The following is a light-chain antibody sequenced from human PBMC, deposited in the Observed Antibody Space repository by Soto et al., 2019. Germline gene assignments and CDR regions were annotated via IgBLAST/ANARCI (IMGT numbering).Light chain of an antibody. CDR1: QGISNY. V-gene: IGKV1-39*01. CDR2: AAS. J-gene: IGKJ5*01. CDR3: QQTYRLPWT. Sequence: DIRLTHTPSCLSASVGDRVTITCRASQGISNYLAWYQRRPGKAPKLLIYAASTLQTGVPPRFSGSGSGTDLALTINSLQPEDFATYICQQTYRLPWTFGQRTRLAIK.